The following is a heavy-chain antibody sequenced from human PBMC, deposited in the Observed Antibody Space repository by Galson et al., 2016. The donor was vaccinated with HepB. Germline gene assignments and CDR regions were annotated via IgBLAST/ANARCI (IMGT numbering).Heavy chain of an antibody. CDR3: AKRHEYCPPVGCSVDY. J-gene: IGHJ4*02. CDR1: GFIFRGYG. D-gene: IGHD2/OR15-2a*01. CDR2: DSMDGRRK. V-gene: IGHV3-30*18. Sequence: SLRLSCAGSGFIFRGYGMHWVRQAPGKGLEWVAADSMDGRRKFYADSVRGRFTISRDNSNNMLFLQMDSLRPDDTAVYYCAKRHEYCPPVGCSVDYWGQGILVTVSS.